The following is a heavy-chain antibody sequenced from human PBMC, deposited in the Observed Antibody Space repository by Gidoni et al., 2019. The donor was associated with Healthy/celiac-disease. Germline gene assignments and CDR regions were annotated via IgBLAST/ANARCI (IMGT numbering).Heavy chain of an antibody. J-gene: IGHJ4*02. Sequence: EVQLVESGGGLVQPGRSLRLSCAASGFTIVDYAMHWVRQAPGKGLGWVSGFSWNRCSLGYAASVKGRFTISRDNAKNSLYLQMNSLRAEDTALYYCAKDLHRYYGSGSYAPLDYWGQGTLVTVSS. CDR3: AKDLHRYYGSGSYAPLDY. CDR2: FSWNRCSL. D-gene: IGHD3-10*01. CDR1: GFTIVDYA. V-gene: IGHV3-9*01.